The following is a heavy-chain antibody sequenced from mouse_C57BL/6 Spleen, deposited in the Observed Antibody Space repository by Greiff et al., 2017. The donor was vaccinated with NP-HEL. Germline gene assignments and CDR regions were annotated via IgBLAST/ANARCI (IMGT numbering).Heavy chain of an antibody. V-gene: IGHV5-6*01. CDR2: FSSGGSYT. Sequence: EVQVVESGGDLVKPGGSLKLSCAASGFTFSSYGMSWVRQTPDTRLEWVATFSSGGSYTYYPDSVTGRFTISRDNSKNTLYLQMSSLKSEDTAMYYCARRDYYGSRYFDYWGQGTTLTVSS. D-gene: IGHD1-1*01. J-gene: IGHJ2*01. CDR3: ARRDYYGSRYFDY. CDR1: GFTFSSYG.